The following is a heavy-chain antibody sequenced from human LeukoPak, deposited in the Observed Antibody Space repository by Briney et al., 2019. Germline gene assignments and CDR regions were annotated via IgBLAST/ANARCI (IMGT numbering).Heavy chain of an antibody. V-gene: IGHV4-30-4*01. CDR2: IYYSGST. D-gene: IGHD3-10*01. CDR3: ARDLYGSGNAFDI. CDR1: GGSISSGDYY. J-gene: IGHJ3*02. Sequence: PSQTLSLTCTVSGGSISSGDYYWSWIRQPPGKGLEWIGYIYYSGSTYYNPSLKSRVTISVDTSKNQFSLKLSSVTAADTAVYYCARDLYGSGNAFDIWGQGTMVTVSS.